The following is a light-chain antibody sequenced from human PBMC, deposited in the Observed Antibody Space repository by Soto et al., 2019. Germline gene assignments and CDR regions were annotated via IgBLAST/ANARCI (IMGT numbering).Light chain of an antibody. CDR2: GAS. J-gene: IGKJ1*01. Sequence: PGERATLSCRASQSVSSSFLAWFQQKPGQAPRLLIYGASTRATGIPDRFSGSGSGTDFTLTISRLEPEDFAVYYCQQYGSSPETFGQGTKVEIK. V-gene: IGKV3-20*01. CDR3: QQYGSSPET. CDR1: QSVSSSF.